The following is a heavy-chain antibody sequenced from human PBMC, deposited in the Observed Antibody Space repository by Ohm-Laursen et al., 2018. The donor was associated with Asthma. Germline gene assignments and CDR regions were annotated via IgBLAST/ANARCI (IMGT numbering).Heavy chain of an antibody. J-gene: IGHJ4*02. CDR3: ARGRSSNYYDSSGSNDY. Sequence: ASSVKVSCKASGYTFTSYDINWVRQATGQGLEWMGWMNPNSGNTGYAQKFQGRVTMTRNTSISTAYMELSSLRSEDTAVYYCARGRSSNYYDSSGSNDYWGQGTLVTVSS. V-gene: IGHV1-8*01. CDR2: MNPNSGNT. CDR1: GYTFTSYD. D-gene: IGHD3-22*01.